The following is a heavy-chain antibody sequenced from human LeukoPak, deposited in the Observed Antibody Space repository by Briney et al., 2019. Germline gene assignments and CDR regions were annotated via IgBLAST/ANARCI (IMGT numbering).Heavy chain of an antibody. CDR1: GFTFSSCG. CDR2: ISYDGSNK. D-gene: IGHD5-12*01. V-gene: IGHV3-30*18. CDR3: AKDGLRYFDL. J-gene: IGHJ2*01. Sequence: GGSLRLSCAASGFTFSSCGMHWVRQAPGKGLEWVAVISYDGSNKYYADSVKGRFTISRDSSKNTLYLQMNSLRAEDTAVYYCAKDGLRYFDLWGRRTLVTVSS.